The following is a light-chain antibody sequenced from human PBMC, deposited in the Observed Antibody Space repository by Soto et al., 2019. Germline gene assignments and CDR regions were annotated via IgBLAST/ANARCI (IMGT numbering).Light chain of an antibody. CDR1: QSISSW. CDR3: QQYNSDWT. J-gene: IGKJ1*01. Sequence: DIRMTQSPSTLSASVGDRVTITCRASQSISSWLAWYQQKPGKAPKLLIFDASSLRRGVSSRFSGSGSGTDFTLTISGLQPDDFATYFCQQYNSDWTFGQGTKVDIK. V-gene: IGKV1-5*01. CDR2: DAS.